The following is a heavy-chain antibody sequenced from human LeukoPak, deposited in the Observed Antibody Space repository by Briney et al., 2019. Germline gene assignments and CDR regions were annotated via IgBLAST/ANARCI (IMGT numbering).Heavy chain of an antibody. CDR2: IKQDGSEK. J-gene: IGHJ4*02. CDR1: GFTFSSYW. D-gene: IGHD3-22*01. CDR3: AKDFSSGYYITTFDY. V-gene: IGHV3-7*03. Sequence: GGSLRLSCAASGFTFSSYWMSWVRQAPGRGLEWVANIKQDGSEKYYVDSVKGRFTISRDNAKNSLYLQMNSLRAEDTAVYSCAKDFSSGYYITTFDYWGQGTLVTVSS.